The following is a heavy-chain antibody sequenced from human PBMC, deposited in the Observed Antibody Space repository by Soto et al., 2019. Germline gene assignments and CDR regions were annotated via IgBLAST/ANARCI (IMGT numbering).Heavy chain of an antibody. Sequence: QPGGSLRLSCAASGFTFSSYGMHWVRQAPGKGLEWVAVISYDGSNKYYADSVKGRFTISRDNSKNTLYLQMNSLRAEDTAVYYCAKVSIAARQYYYYGMDVWGQGTTVTVSS. CDR3: AKVSIAARQYYYYGMDV. D-gene: IGHD6-6*01. CDR2: ISYDGSNK. CDR1: GFTFSSYG. J-gene: IGHJ6*02. V-gene: IGHV3-30*18.